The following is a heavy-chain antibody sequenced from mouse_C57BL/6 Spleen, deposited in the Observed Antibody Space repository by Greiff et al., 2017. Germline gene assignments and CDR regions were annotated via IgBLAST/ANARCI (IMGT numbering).Heavy chain of an antibody. D-gene: IGHD2-4*01. CDR1: GYTFTSYW. CDR3: ARRRYDYGDWYFDV. Sequence: QVQLQQPGAELVKPGASVKMSCKASGYTFTSYWITWVKQRPGQGLEWIGDIYPGSGSTNYNEKFKSKATLTVDTSSSTAYMQLSSLTTEDSAVYYCARRRYDYGDWYFDVWGTGTTVTVSS. V-gene: IGHV1-55*01. J-gene: IGHJ1*03. CDR2: IYPGSGST.